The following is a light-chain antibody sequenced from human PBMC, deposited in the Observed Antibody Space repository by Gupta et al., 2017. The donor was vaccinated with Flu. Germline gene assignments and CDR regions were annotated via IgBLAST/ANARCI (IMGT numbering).Light chain of an antibody. J-gene: IGKJ2*02. CDR1: QDISPW. CDR3: QQYNKNPWT. Sequence: PPPLSASVGDRVTISCRASQDISPWLAWYQQKPGKAPKLLIYRTSSLEVGVPSRFSGSRSATEFTLTISSLLPDDFATYYCQQYNKNPWTFGQGTTL. CDR2: RTS. V-gene: IGKV1-5*03.